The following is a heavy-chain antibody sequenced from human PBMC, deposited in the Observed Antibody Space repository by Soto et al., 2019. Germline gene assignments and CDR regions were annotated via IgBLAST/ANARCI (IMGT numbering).Heavy chain of an antibody. CDR2: IRSKANDYAT. V-gene: IGHV3-73*02. J-gene: IGHJ1*01. CDR3: TGGYWTGGTCYSGYFQN. D-gene: IGHD2-15*01. CDR1: GFTFSGST. Sequence: EVQLVQSGGGLVQPGGSLKLSCAASGFTFSGSTVHWVRQASGEALQWVGRIRSKANDYATTYIASVKGRFTISRDDSTHTASLQVSVLKTEDTAVYYCTGGYWTGGTCYSGYFQNWGQGALVTVFS.